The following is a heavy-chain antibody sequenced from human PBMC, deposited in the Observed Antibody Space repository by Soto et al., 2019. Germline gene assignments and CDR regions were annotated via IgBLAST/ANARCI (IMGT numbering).Heavy chain of an antibody. D-gene: IGHD2-2*01. Sequence: GSLRLSCAASGFTFSNYWMSWVRQAPGKGLEWVANINQDGREKYYVDSLRGRFTISRDNAKNSLYLQMNSLRAGDTAVYYCARYCSSTTCSDAFDIWGQGTVVTVS. CDR2: INQDGREK. CDR1: GFTFSNYW. CDR3: ARYCSSTTCSDAFDI. J-gene: IGHJ3*02. V-gene: IGHV3-7*01.